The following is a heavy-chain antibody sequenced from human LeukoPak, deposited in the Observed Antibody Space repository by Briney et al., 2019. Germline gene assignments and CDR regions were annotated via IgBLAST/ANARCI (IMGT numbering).Heavy chain of an antibody. CDR3: ARAVSGSLYGDFDF. CDR1: GYTFTSYG. V-gene: IGHV1-18*01. D-gene: IGHD1-26*01. Sequence: GASVKVSCKASGYTFTSYGISWVRQAPGQGLEWMGWISAYNGNTNYAQRLQGRVIMTTDTSTSTSYMELRSLRSDDTAVYYCARAVSGSLYGDFDFWGQGTLVTVSS. CDR2: ISAYNGNT. J-gene: IGHJ4*02.